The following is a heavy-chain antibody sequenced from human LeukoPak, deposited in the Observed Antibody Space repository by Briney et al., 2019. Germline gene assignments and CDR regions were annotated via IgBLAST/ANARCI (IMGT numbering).Heavy chain of an antibody. CDR1: GGTFSSYA. Sequence: SVKVSCKASGGTFSSYAISWVRQAPGQGLEWMGGIIPIFGTANYAQMFQGRVTITADESTSTAYMELSSLRSEDTAVYYCARGGYYYDSSGYSHLPDYWGQGTLVTVSA. D-gene: IGHD3-22*01. CDR3: ARGGYYYDSSGYSHLPDY. CDR2: IIPIFGTA. J-gene: IGHJ4*02. V-gene: IGHV1-69*13.